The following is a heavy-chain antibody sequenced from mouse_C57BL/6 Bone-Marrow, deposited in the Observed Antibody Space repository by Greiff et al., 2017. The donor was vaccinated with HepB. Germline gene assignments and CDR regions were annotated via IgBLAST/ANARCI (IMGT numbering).Heavy chain of an antibody. CDR3: SRWSIYYGPWFAY. J-gene: IGHJ3*01. D-gene: IGHD2-1*01. CDR1: GYTFTSYT. CDR2: INPSSGYT. V-gene: IGHV1-4*01. Sequence: QVQLQQSGADLARPGASVKMSCKASGYTFTSYTMHWVKQRPGQGLEWIGYINPSSGYTKYKQKFKDKATLTADKSTSTAYMQLSSLTAEDSAVYCCSRWSIYYGPWFAYWGQGTLVTVSA.